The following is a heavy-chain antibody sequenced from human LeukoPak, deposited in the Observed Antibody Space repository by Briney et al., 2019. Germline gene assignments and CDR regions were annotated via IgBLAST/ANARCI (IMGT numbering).Heavy chain of an antibody. D-gene: IGHD3-10*01. CDR3: ARDRGGISMVRGVIEDAFDI. CDR2: IYSGGAT. CDR1: GFTFSSYA. V-gene: IGHV3-53*01. Sequence: GGSLRLSCAASGFTFSSYAMSWVRQAPGKGLEWVSVIYSGGATYYADSVKGRFTISRDNSKNTLYLQMNSLRVEDTAVYYCARDRGGISMVRGVIEDAFDIWGQGTLVTVSS. J-gene: IGHJ3*02.